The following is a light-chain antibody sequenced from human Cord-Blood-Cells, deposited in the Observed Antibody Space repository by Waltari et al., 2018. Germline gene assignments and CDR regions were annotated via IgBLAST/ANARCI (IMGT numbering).Light chain of an antibody. CDR1: SSAVRRYNL. V-gene: IGLV2-23*01. Sequence: SALTQPASVSGSPGQSITISCTGTSSAVRRYNLVPWYQPHPGKAPKLMIYQGSERPSGVSNRFSGSKAGNTASLTSSGLQAEDEADYYCCSNAPWVFGGGTKLTVL. J-gene: IGLJ3*02. CDR2: QGS. CDR3: CSNAPWV.